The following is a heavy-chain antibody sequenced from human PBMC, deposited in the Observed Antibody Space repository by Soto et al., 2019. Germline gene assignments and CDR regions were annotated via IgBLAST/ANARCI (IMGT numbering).Heavy chain of an antibody. V-gene: IGHV1-69*02. D-gene: IGHD2-21*02. Sequence: SVKVSCKASGGTFSSYTISWVRQAPGQVLEWMGRIIPILGIANYAQKFQGRVTITADKSTSTAYMELSSLRSEDTAVYYCAREYCGGDCYSNYYYGMDVWGQGTTVTVSS. J-gene: IGHJ6*02. CDR3: AREYCGGDCYSNYYYGMDV. CDR2: IIPILGIA. CDR1: GGTFSSYT.